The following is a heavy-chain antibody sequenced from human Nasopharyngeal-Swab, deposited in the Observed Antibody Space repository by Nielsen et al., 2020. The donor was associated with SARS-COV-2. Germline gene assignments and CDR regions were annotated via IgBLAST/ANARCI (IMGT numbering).Heavy chain of an antibody. CDR2: FDPEDGET. V-gene: IGHV1-24*01. J-gene: IGHJ6*02. CDR1: GYTLTELS. Sequence: ASVKVSCKVSGYTLTELSMHWVRQAPGKGLEWMGGFDPEDGETIYAQKFQGRVTMTEDTSTDTAYMELSSLRSEDTAVYYCATSLNYYYGMDLWGQGTTVTVSS. CDR3: ATSLNYYYGMDL.